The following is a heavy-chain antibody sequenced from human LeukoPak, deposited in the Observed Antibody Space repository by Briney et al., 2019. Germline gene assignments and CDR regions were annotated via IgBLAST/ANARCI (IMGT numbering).Heavy chain of an antibody. Sequence: SVKVSCKASGGTFSSYAISWVRQAPGQGLEWMGRIIPIFGTANYAQKFQGRVTITTDESTSAAYTELSSLRSEDTAVYYCARTPPATVTTYPYYYYYCMDVWGKGTTVTVSS. J-gene: IGHJ6*03. CDR1: GGTFSSYA. D-gene: IGHD4-17*01. V-gene: IGHV1-69*05. CDR2: IIPIFGTA. CDR3: ARTPPATVTTYPYYYYYCMDV.